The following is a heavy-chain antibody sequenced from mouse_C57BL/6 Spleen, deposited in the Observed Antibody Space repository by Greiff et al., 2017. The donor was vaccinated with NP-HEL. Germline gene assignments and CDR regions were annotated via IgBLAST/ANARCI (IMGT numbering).Heavy chain of an antibody. CDR2: IWTGGGT. D-gene: IGHD1-1*01. V-gene: IGHV2-9-1*01. CDR3: ARRYYGSSYGAMDY. J-gene: IGHJ4*01. Sequence: QVQLKESGPGLVAPSQRLSITCTVSGFSLTSYAISWVRQPPGKGLEWLGVIWTGGGTNYNSALKSRLSISKDNSKSQVFLKMNSLQTDDTARYYCARRYYGSSYGAMDYWGQGTSVTVSS. CDR1: GFSLTSYA.